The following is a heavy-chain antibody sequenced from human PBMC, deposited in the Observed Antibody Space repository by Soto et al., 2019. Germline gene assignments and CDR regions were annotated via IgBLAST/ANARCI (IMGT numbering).Heavy chain of an antibody. CDR1: GGTFSSYA. CDR2: IIPIFGTA. J-gene: IGHJ6*02. CDR3: ARDDWERTDNYYYYGMDV. D-gene: IGHD3-16*01. Sequence: QVQLVQSGAEVKKPGSSVKVSCKASGGTFSSYAISWVRRAPGQGLEWMGGIIPIFGTANYAQKFQGRVTITADESTSTAYMELSSLRSEDTAVYYCARDDWERTDNYYYYGMDVWGQGTTVTVSS. V-gene: IGHV1-69*01.